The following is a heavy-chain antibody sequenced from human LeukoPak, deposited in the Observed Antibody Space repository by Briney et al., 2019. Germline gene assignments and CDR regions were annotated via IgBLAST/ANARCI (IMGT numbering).Heavy chain of an antibody. J-gene: IGHJ4*02. V-gene: IGHV3-21*05. Sequence: PGGSLRLSCAASGFTLSIYGMKWVRQDPGKGLEWVSYLNSGSSDKPYTVSVSRLFTISRHNAKKSLYLQMNSLRAEDTPVYFCTRDTYEPGLIDFWGQGTLVSVSS. CDR3: TRDTYEPGLIDF. CDR1: GFTLSIYG. CDR2: LNSGSSDK. D-gene: IGHD3-3*01.